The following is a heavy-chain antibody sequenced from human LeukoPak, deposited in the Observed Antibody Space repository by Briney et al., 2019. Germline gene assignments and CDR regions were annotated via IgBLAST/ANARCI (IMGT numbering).Heavy chain of an antibody. J-gene: IGHJ3*02. D-gene: IGHD2-21*01. Sequence: RASVKVSCKASGGTFSSYAISWVRQAPGQGLEWMGGIIPIFGTANYAQKLQGRVTMTTDTSTSTAYMELRSLRSDDTAVYYCARDISLLGGALDIWGQGTMVTVSS. CDR1: GGTFSSYA. V-gene: IGHV1-69*05. CDR2: IIPIFGTA. CDR3: ARDISLLGGALDI.